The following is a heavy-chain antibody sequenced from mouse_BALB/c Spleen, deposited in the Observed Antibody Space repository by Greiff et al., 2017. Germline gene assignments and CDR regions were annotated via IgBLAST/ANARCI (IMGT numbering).Heavy chain of an antibody. Sequence: EVNLVESGGGLVKPGGSLKLSCAASGFTFSSYAMSWVRQSPEKRLEWVAEISSGGSYTYYPDTVTGRFTISRDNAKNTLYLEMSSLRSEDTAMYYCARVPSKYGKQAWFAYWGQGTLVTVSA. J-gene: IGHJ3*01. D-gene: IGHD2-10*02. V-gene: IGHV5-9-4*01. CDR1: GFTFSSYA. CDR2: ISSGGSYT. CDR3: ARVPSKYGKQAWFAY.